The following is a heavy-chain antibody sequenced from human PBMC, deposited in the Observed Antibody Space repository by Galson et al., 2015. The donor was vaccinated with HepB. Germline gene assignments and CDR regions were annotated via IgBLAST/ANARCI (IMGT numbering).Heavy chain of an antibody. V-gene: IGHV3-30-3*01. CDR3: ARDRDNNYYYYGMDV. CDR1: GFTFSSYA. CDR2: ISYDGSNK. D-gene: IGHD1-1*01. J-gene: IGHJ6*02. Sequence: SLRLSCAASGFTFSSYAMHWGRQAPGKGLEWVAVISYDGSNKYYADSVKGRFTISRDNSKNTLYLQMNSLRAEDTAVYYCARDRDNNYYYYGMDVWGQGTTVTVSS.